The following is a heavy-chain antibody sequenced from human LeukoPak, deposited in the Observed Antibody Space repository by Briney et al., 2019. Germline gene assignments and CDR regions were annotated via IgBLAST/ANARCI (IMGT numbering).Heavy chain of an antibody. CDR3: ASSPDSYYYDSSGYYYGRAFDY. J-gene: IGHJ4*02. CDR2: IYTSGST. Sequence: SQTLSLTCTVSGGSISSGSYYWSWIRQPAGRGLEWIGRIYTSGSTNYNPSLKSRVTISVDTSKNQFSLKLSSMTAADTAVYYCASSPDSYYYDSSGYYYGRAFDYWGQGTLVTVSS. CDR1: GGSISSGSYY. V-gene: IGHV4-61*02. D-gene: IGHD3-22*01.